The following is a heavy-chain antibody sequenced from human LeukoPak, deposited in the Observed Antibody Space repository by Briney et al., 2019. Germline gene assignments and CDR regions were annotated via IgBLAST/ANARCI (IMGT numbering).Heavy chain of an antibody. CDR3: ARSGSRGAQSKKNWFDP. J-gene: IGHJ5*02. CDR2: ISYDGSNK. D-gene: IGHD3-22*01. Sequence: GGSLRLSCAASGFTFSSYAMHWVRQAPGKGLEWVAVISYDGSNKYYADSVKGRFTISRDNSKNTLYLQMNSLRAEDTAVYYCARSGSRGAQSKKNWFDPWGQGTLVTVSS. CDR1: GFTFSSYA. V-gene: IGHV3-30*04.